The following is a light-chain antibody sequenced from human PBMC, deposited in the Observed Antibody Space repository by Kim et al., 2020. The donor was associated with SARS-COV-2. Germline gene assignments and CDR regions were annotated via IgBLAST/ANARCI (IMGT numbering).Light chain of an antibody. J-gene: IGLJ3*02. Sequence: SGALGQTARITCGGSSIGAKSGHWYQQKPGQAPVLVIYRDRNRPSGIPERFSGSNSGNTATLTISRAQAGDEADYYCHVWDSNTAVFGGGTQLTVL. CDR1: SIGAKS. CDR2: RDR. V-gene: IGLV3-9*01. CDR3: HVWDSNTAV.